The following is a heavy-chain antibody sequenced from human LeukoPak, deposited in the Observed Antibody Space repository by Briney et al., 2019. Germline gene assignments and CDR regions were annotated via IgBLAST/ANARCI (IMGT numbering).Heavy chain of an antibody. CDR2: INPSGGST. J-gene: IGHJ5*02. D-gene: IGHD4-23*01. CDR1: GYTFTSYY. V-gene: IGHV1-46*01. CDR3: ARGLVRSDGWFDP. Sequence: ASVKVACKASGYTFTSYYMHWVRQAPGQGLEWMGIINPSGGSTSYAQKFQGRVTMTRDTSTSTVYMELSSLRSEATAVYFCARGLVRSDGWFDPWGQGTLVTVSS.